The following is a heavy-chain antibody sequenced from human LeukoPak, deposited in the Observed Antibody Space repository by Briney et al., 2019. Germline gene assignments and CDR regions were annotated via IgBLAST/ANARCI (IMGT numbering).Heavy chain of an antibody. CDR2: IYSGGRT. CDR1: GGSISDYY. D-gene: IGHD1-14*01. V-gene: IGHV4-59*01. CDR3: ARGQSPGPIYDY. Sequence: SETLSLTCSVSGGSISDYYWTWIRQPPGRGLDWIGYIYSGGRTNYNPSLKSRATISVDTSENQFSLKVASVTAADTAVYYCARGQSPGPIYDYWGQGILVTVSS. J-gene: IGHJ4*02.